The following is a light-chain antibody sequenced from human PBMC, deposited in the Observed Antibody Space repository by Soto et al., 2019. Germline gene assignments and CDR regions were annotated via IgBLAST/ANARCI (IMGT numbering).Light chain of an antibody. Sequence: EIVLTQSPGTLSLSPGERATLSCMASQTFSNSFLSWFQQIPGQAPRLLIYGASMRATGIPDRFSGSGSGTDFTLTISSLQAEDVALYYCQQYYSSITFGQGTRLEIK. CDR1: QTFSNSF. CDR3: QQYYSSIT. V-gene: IGKV3-20*01. J-gene: IGKJ5*01. CDR2: GAS.